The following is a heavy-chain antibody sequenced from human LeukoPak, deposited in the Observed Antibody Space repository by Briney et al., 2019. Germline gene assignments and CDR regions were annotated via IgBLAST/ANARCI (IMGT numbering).Heavy chain of an antibody. CDR1: GGSISSYY. Sequence: SETLSLTCTVSGGSISSYYWSWIRQPPGKGLEWIGYIYYSGSTNYNPSLKSRVTISVDTSKNQFSLKLSSVTAAGTAVYYCAAEVVRPDDYYMDVWGQGTLVTVSS. D-gene: IGHD2-8*01. V-gene: IGHV4-59*01. J-gene: IGHJ4*02. CDR2: IYYSGST. CDR3: AAEVVRPDDYYMDV.